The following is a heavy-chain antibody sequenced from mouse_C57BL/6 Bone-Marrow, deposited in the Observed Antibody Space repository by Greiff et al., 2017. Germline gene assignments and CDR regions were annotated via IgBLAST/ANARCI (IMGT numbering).Heavy chain of an antibody. CDR3: TLDYGKDFDY. D-gene: IGHD1-1*01. Sequence: EVQGVESGAELVRPGASVKLSCTASGFNIKDDYMHWVKQRPEQGLEWIGWIDPENGDTEYASKFQGKATITADTSSNTAYLQLSSLTSEDTAVYYCTLDYGKDFDYWGQGTTLTVSS. V-gene: IGHV14-4*01. J-gene: IGHJ2*01. CDR1: GFNIKDDY. CDR2: IDPENGDT.